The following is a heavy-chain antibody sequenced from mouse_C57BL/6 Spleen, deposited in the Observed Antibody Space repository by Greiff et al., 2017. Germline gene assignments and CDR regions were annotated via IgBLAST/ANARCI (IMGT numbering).Heavy chain of an antibody. V-gene: IGHV1-80*01. J-gene: IGHJ2*01. D-gene: IGHD3-2*02. CDR3: ARRMAAQATVFDY. Sequence: QVQLQQPGAELVKPGASVKMSCKASGYAFSSYWMNWVKQRPGKGLEWIGQIYPGDGDTNYNGKFKGKATLTADKSSSTAYMQLSSLTSEDSAVYFCARRMAAQATVFDYWGQGTTLTVSS. CDR2: IYPGDGDT. CDR1: GYAFSSYW.